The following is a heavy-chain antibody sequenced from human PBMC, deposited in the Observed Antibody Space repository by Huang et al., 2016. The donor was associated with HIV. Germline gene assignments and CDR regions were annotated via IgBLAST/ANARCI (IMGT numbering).Heavy chain of an antibody. J-gene: IGHJ4*02. CDR2: IGGNSGDI. CDR1: GFAFSQYA. CDR3: VIMDDYFDY. D-gene: IGHD2-8*01. Sequence: VQLVESGGGLVQPGWSLRLSCAASGFAFSQYAVHWVRQFPGKGLEWVSGIGGNSGDIAYAASVRGRFVISRDNAKKSLYLKMNGLRLEDTALYSCVIMDDYFDYWGQGVLVGVSS. V-gene: IGHV3-9*01.